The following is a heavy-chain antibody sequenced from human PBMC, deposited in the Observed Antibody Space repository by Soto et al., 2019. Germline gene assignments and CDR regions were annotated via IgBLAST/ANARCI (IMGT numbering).Heavy chain of an antibody. D-gene: IGHD2-2*02. J-gene: IGHJ4*02. CDR1: GGTFSSYA. CDR3: ARGSEGEAFSTNGCYTMAFAY. CDR2: IIPIFGTA. V-gene: IGHV1-69*01. Sequence: QVQLVQSGAEVKKPGSSVKVSCKASGGTFSSYAISWVRQAPGQGLEWMGGIIPIFGTASYAQKSQGRLTITTDESSRPAYVALSSLTSEVTAVYSCARGSEGEAFSTNGCYTMAFAYWGQGTLVPVSS.